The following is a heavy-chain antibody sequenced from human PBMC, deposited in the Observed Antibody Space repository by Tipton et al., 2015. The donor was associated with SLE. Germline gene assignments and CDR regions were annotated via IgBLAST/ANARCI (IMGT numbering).Heavy chain of an antibody. CDR2: ISSSGSTI. D-gene: IGHD1-26*01. V-gene: IGHV3-48*03. CDR1: GFTFSSYE. J-gene: IGHJ4*02. CDR3: ARGSGWWEQLGGFDY. Sequence: SLRLSCAASGFTFSSYEMNWVRQAPGKGLEWVSYISSSGSTIYYADSVKGRFTISRDNAKNSLYLQMNSLRAEDTAVYYCARGSGWWEQLGGFDYWGQGTLVTVSS.